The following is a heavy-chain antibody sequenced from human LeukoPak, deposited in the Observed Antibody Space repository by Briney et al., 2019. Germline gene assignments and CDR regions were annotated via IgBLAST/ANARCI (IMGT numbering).Heavy chain of an antibody. J-gene: IGHJ4*02. CDR1: GGSISSYY. D-gene: IGHD3-3*01. V-gene: IGHV4-59*01. Sequence: SETLSLTCTVSGGSISSYYWSWIRQPPGKGLEWIGYIYYSGSTNYNPSLKSRVTISVDTSKNQFSLKLSSVTTADTAVYYCARAGGITIFGVAEFDYWGQGTLVTVSS. CDR2: IYYSGST. CDR3: ARAGGITIFGVAEFDY.